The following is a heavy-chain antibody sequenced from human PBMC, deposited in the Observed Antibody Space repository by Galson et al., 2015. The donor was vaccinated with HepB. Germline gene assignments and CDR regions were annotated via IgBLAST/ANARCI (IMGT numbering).Heavy chain of an antibody. J-gene: IGHJ4*01. V-gene: IGHV3-30*03. CDR2: ISYDGRTQ. Sequence: SLRLSCAASGFTLSSYAIHWVRQAPGKGLEWVTVISYDGRTQNYADSVMGRFTISRDNSKDTVYLQMSSLRADDTAVYYCARDSGYVSGWYAGRGGFDYWGXGALVIVSS. D-gene: IGHD6-19*01. CDR1: GFTLSSYA. CDR3: ARDSGYVSGWYAGRGGFDY.